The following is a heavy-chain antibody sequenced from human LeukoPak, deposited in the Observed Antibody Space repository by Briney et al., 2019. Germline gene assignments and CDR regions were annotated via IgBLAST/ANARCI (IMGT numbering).Heavy chain of an antibody. CDR2: FDPEDGGT. D-gene: IGHD3-10*01. V-gene: IGHV1-24*01. Sequence: GASVKVSCTVSGYTLTELSMHWVRQAPGKGLEWMGGFDPEDGGTIYAQKFQGRVTMTEDTSTDTAYMELSSLRSEDTAVYYCATGRYYYGSGSYPNFDYWGQGTLVTVSS. CDR1: GYTLTELS. J-gene: IGHJ4*02. CDR3: ATGRYYYGSGSYPNFDY.